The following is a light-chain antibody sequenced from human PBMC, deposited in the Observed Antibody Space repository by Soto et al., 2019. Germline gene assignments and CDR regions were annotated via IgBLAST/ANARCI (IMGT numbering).Light chain of an antibody. V-gene: IGKV3-15*01. CDR1: QSVSST. J-gene: IGKJ4*01. CDR2: GAS. Sequence: EIVMTQSPATLSVSPGERATLSCRASQSVSSTLAWYQQKPGQAPRLLMYGASARATGIPARFSGSGSGTEFTLTISSLQSEDFAVYYCQQYNRWPLTFGGGTKVEIK. CDR3: QQYNRWPLT.